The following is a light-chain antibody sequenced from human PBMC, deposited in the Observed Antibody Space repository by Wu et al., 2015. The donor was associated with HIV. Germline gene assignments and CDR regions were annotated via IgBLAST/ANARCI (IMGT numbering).Light chain of an antibody. CDR1: QDIRND. CDR2: KAS. J-gene: IGKJ1*01. Sequence: IQMTQSPSSLSASVGDRVTITCRASQDIRNDLVWYQQKPGKAPKLLIYKASSLESGVPSRFSGSGSGTEFTLTISSLQPDDFATYYCQQYNSYSTFGQGTKVEIK. CDR3: QQYNSYST. V-gene: IGKV1-5*03.